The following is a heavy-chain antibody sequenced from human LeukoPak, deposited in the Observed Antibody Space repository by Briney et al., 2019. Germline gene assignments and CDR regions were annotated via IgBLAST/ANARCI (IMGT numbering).Heavy chain of an antibody. CDR1: GGTFSSYA. CDR2: IIPIFGTA. V-gene: IGHV1-69*05. D-gene: IGHD6-19*01. CDR3: ASAKSGWSPDY. J-gene: IGHJ4*02. Sequence: GASVKVSCKASGGTFSSYAISWVRQAPGQGLEWMGRIIPIFGTANYAQKFQGRVTITTDESTSTAYMELSSLRSEDTAVYYCASAKSGWSPDYWGQGTLVNVSS.